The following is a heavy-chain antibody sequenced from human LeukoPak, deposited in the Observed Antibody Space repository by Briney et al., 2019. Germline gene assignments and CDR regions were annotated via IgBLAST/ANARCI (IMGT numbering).Heavy chain of an antibody. Sequence: ASVKVSCKASGYTFTSYGISWVRQAPGQGLEWMGWISAYNGNTNYAQKFQGRVTMTRDTSTSTVYMELSSLRSEDTAVYYCAREPRKVWYFDLWGRGTLVTVSS. J-gene: IGHJ2*01. CDR2: ISAYNGNT. CDR1: GYTFTSYG. V-gene: IGHV1-18*01. D-gene: IGHD1-14*01. CDR3: AREPRKVWYFDL.